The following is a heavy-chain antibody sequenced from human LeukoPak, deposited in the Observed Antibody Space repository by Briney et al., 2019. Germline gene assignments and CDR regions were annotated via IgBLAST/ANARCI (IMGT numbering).Heavy chain of an antibody. CDR2: IIPIFGTA. D-gene: IGHD5-18*01. V-gene: IGHV1-69*05. CDR1: GGTFSSYA. J-gene: IGHJ4*02. Sequence: GASVKVSCKASGGTFSSYAISWVRQAPGQGLEWMGGIIPIFGTANYAQKFQGRVTITTDESTSTAYMELSSLRSEDTAVYYCASVATAMVSPFDYWGQGTLVTVSS. CDR3: ASVATAMVSPFDY.